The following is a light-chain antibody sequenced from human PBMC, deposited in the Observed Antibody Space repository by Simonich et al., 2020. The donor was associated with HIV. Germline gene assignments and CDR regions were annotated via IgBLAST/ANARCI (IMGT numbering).Light chain of an antibody. CDR2: DAS. J-gene: IGKJ1*01. V-gene: IGKV1-33*01. CDR3: QQYYSTPRT. CDR1: QDIHNY. Sequence: DIQMTQSPPSLSASVGNRVTITCQANQDIHNYLNWYQQKPGKAPKPLIYDASNLETGVPSRFSGSGSGTDFTLTISSLQAEDVAVYYCQQYYSTPRTFGQGTKVEIK.